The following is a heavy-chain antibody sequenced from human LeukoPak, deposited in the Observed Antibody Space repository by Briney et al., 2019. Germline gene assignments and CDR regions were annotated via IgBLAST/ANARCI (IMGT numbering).Heavy chain of an antibody. CDR2: INHSGST. Sequence: SETLSLTCAVYGGSFSGYYWSWIRQPPGKGLEWIGEINHSGSTNYNPSLKSRVAISVDTSKNQFSLKLSSVTAADTAVYYCARGNNVLLWFGELFRDYFDYWGQGTLVTVSS. CDR3: ARGNNVLLWFGELFRDYFDY. V-gene: IGHV4-34*01. D-gene: IGHD3-10*01. CDR1: GGSFSGYY. J-gene: IGHJ4*02.